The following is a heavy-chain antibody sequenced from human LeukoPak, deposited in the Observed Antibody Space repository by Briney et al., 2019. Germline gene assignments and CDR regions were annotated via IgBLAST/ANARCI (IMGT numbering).Heavy chain of an antibody. V-gene: IGHV1-69*05. CDR1: GGTFSSYA. CDR2: IIPIFGTA. Sequence: SVKVSCKASGGTFSSYAVSWVRQAPGQGLEWMGRIIPIFGTANYAQKFQGRVTITTDESTSTAYMELSSLRSEDTAVYYCARDYIAAAGRSWFDPWGQGTLVTVSS. CDR3: ARDYIAAAGRSWFDP. D-gene: IGHD6-13*01. J-gene: IGHJ5*02.